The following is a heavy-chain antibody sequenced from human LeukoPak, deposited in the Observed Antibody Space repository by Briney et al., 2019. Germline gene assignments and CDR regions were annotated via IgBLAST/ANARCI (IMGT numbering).Heavy chain of an antibody. V-gene: IGHV4-59*08. CDR3: ARLFRPQLSKPDDAFDI. D-gene: IGHD5-18*01. CDR2: IYYSGST. Sequence: SETLSLTCTVSGGSISSYYWSWIRQPPGKGLEWIGYIYYSGSTNYNPSLKSRVTISVDTSKNQFSLKLSSVTAADTAVYYCARLFRPQLSKPDDAFDIWGQGTMVTVSS. CDR1: GGSISSYY. J-gene: IGHJ3*02.